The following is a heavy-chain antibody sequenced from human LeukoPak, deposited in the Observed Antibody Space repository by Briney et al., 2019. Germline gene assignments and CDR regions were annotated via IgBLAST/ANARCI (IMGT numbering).Heavy chain of an antibody. V-gene: IGHV4-34*01. CDR3: VRLGRNFGYYFFDS. CDR2: INHSGIT. D-gene: IGHD3-22*01. Sequence: SETLSLTCGVSGGSFSTNYWSWIRQSSEKGLEWIGEINHSGITNYSPSLKSRLSISIDTSKNQFSLKLSSVTAADTAVCYCVRLGRNFGYYFFDSWAQGTLVTVSS. CDR1: GGSFSTNY. J-gene: IGHJ4*02.